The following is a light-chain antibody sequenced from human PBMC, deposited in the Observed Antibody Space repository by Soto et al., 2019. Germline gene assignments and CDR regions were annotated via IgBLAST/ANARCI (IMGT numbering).Light chain of an antibody. V-gene: IGKV3-20*01. CDR1: QSVDSDY. J-gene: IGKJ1*01. CDR2: GAS. CDR3: QQYGRSPRT. Sequence: EIVLTQSPGTLSLSPGERATLSCRASQSVDSDYLAWYQQKPGQAPRLLIYGASSRATGTPDRFSGSGSGADFTLTISRLEPEDFAVYYCQQYGRSPRTFGQGTKVDIK.